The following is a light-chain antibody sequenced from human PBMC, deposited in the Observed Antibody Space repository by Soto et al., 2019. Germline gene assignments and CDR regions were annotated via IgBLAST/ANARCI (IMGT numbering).Light chain of an antibody. Sequence: EIVMTQSPATLSVSPGERATLSCRASQSVRSNLAWYQHKPGQAPRLLIYDGSTRALGIPARFSGSGSGTDFTLTISSLEPEDFAVYYCQQRSNWPPLITFGQGTRLENK. CDR1: QSVRSN. J-gene: IGKJ5*01. V-gene: IGKV3-11*01. CDR2: DGS. CDR3: QQRSNWPPLIT.